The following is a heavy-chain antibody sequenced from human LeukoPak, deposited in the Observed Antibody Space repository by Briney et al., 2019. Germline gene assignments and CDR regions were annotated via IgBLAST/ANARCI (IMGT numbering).Heavy chain of an antibody. CDR3: AGVRTAGGHQFDL. CDR2: TYYRSKWYF. V-gene: IGHV6-1*01. Sequence: SQTLSLTCAISGDSVSSNTVAWSWIRQSPSRGLEWLGRTYYRSKWYFDYALSVKSRITLYPDTSKNQFSLQLNSVTPEDTAVYYCAGVRTAGGHQFDLWGQGTLVPVSS. D-gene: IGHD6-13*01. J-gene: IGHJ5*02. CDR1: GDSVSSNTVA.